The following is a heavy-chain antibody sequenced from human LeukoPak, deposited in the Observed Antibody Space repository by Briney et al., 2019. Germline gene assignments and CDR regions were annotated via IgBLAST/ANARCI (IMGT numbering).Heavy chain of an antibody. CDR1: GYTFTGYY. J-gene: IGHJ3*02. CDR2: MNPNSGNT. Sequence: ASVKVSCKASGYTFTGYYMHWVRQATGQGLEWMGWMNPNSGNTGYAQKFQGRVTMTRNTSISTAYMELSSLRSEDTAVYYCAISRIAVAPDAFDIWGQGTMVTVSS. V-gene: IGHV1-8*02. D-gene: IGHD6-19*01. CDR3: AISRIAVAPDAFDI.